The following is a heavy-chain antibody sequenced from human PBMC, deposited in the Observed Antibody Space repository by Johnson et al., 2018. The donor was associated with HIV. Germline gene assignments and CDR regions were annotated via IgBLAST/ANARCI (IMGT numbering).Heavy chain of an antibody. Sequence: QVQLVESGGGVVQPGRSLRLSCAASGFTFSNYAMHWVRQAPGKGLEWVAVISYDGSNKYYVDSVKGRFTISRDNSKNTLYLQMNSLRAEDTAVYYCARGEGSGWHLAGAFDIWGQGTRVTVSS. CDR2: ISYDGSNK. CDR3: ARGEGSGWHLAGAFDI. CDR1: GFTFSNYA. J-gene: IGHJ3*02. V-gene: IGHV3-30*04. D-gene: IGHD6-19*01.